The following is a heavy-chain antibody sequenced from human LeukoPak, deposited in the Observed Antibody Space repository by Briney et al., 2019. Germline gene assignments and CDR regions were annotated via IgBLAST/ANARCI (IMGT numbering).Heavy chain of an antibody. CDR2: IRYDGSNK. D-gene: IGHD3-10*01. CDR1: GFTFSSYG. J-gene: IGHJ3*02. V-gene: IGHV3-30*02. Sequence: GGSLRLSCAASGFTFSSYGMHWVRQAPGKGLEWVAFIRYDGSNKYYADSVKGRFTISRDISKNTLYLQMDSLRGEDTAVYYCATNYGSGRGAFDIWGQGKMVTVSS. CDR3: ATNYGSGRGAFDI.